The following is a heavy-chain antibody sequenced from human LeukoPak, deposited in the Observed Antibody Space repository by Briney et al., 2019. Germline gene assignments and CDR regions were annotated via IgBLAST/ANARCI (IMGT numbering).Heavy chain of an antibody. Sequence: PSETLSLTCTVSGDSVSTTNYYWGWIRQPPGRGLEWIGSISYTGNTYYSPSLRSRITVSIDTSKNQFSLKLSSVTAADTAAYYCASGKTTVVTFDYWGQETLVTVSS. CDR1: GDSVSTTNYY. CDR2: ISYTGNT. V-gene: IGHV4-39*07. J-gene: IGHJ4*02. CDR3: ASGKTTVVTFDY. D-gene: IGHD4-23*01.